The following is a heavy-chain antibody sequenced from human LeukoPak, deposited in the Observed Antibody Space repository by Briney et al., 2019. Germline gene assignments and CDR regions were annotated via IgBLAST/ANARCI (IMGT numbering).Heavy chain of an antibody. V-gene: IGHV4-34*01. D-gene: IGHD6-19*01. J-gene: IGHJ4*02. Sequence: KPSETLSLTCAVYGGSFSGYYWSWIRQPPGKGLEWIGEINHSGRTTYNPSLESRVTILLDTSKNQFSLYLFSVTAADTAVYYCARVGTSGWTSDYWGQGTLVTVSS. CDR2: INHSGRT. CDR1: GGSFSGYY. CDR3: ARVGTSGWTSDY.